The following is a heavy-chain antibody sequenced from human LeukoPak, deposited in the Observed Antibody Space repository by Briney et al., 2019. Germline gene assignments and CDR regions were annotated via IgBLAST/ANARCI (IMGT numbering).Heavy chain of an antibody. CDR1: GFTFGGYG. CDR3: TRYNNDHFDY. D-gene: IGHD1-14*01. J-gene: IGHJ4*02. CDR2: IAYDGSRA. Sequence: GRSLRLSCAGSGFTFGGYGMHWFRQTPGKGLEWVSVIAYDGSRAFYADSVKGRFTISRDNSKNTMSVQMDDLRAEDTAVYYCTRYNNDHFDYWGQGTLVTVSS. V-gene: IGHV3-33*01.